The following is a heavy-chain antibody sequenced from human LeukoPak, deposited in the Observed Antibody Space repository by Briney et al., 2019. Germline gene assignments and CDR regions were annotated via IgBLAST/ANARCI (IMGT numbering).Heavy chain of an antibody. V-gene: IGHV3-23*01. Sequence: GGSLRLSCAASGFTFSSYAMSWVRQAPGKGLEWVSAISGSGGSTYYADSVKSRFTISRDNSKNTLYLQMNSLRAEDTAVYYCAKEGYCSGGSCYSPYYFDYWGQGTLVTVSS. J-gene: IGHJ4*02. CDR3: AKEGYCSGGSCYSPYYFDY. CDR2: ISGSGGST. D-gene: IGHD2-15*01. CDR1: GFTFSSYA.